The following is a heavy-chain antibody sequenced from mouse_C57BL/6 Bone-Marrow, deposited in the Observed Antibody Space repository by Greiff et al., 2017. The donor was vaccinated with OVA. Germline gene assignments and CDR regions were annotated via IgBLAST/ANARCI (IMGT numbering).Heavy chain of an antibody. Sequence: QVQLQQPGAELVKPGASVKMSCKASGYTFTSYWITWVKQRPGQGLEWIGDIYPGSGSTDYNEKFKSKATLTVDTSSSTAYMQLSSLTSEDSAVYYCARGPTTVVADYGGQGTSVTVSS. J-gene: IGHJ4*01. CDR1: GYTFTSYW. CDR2: IYPGSGST. CDR3: ARGPTTVVADY. D-gene: IGHD1-1*01. V-gene: IGHV1-55*01.